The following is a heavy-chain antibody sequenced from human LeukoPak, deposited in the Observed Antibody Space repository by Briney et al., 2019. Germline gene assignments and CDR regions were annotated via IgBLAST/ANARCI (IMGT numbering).Heavy chain of an antibody. CDR1: GFTFSSYG. Sequence: GGSLRLSCAASGFTFSSYGMHWVRQAPGKGLEWVAVIWYDGSNKYYADSVKGRFTISRDNSKNTLYLQMNSLRAEDTAVYYCAKDSTALVLAAAPGWFDPWGQGTLVTVSS. V-gene: IGHV3-30*02. CDR3: AKDSTALVLAAAPGWFDP. CDR2: IWYDGSNK. D-gene: IGHD6-13*01. J-gene: IGHJ5*02.